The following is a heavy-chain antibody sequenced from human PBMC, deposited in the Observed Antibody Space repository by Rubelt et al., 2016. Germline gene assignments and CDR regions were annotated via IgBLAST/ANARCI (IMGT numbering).Heavy chain of an antibody. CDR3: ARGQQWLGYYFDY. V-gene: IGHV4-31*03. Sequence: QVQLQESGPGLVKPSQTLSLTCTVSGGSISSGGYYWSWIRQHPGKGLEWIGEINHSGSTNYNRSLSGGVTTSVETAKNEFSLKLSSVTAADTAVYYCARGQQWLGYYFDYWGQGTLVTVSS. CDR2: INHSGST. J-gene: IGHJ4*02. CDR1: GGSISSGGYY. D-gene: IGHD6-19*01.